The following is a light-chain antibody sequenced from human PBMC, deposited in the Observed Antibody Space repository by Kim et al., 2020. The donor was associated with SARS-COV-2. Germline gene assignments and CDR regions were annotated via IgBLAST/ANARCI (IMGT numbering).Light chain of an antibody. Sequence: SASVGDRVTITCRVSQAISTYFASFQQKPGKAPRLLIHAASTLQSGVPSRFRGSGSGTDFTLTISSLQPEDFATYYCQQLHSYPLTFGGGTKLEI. V-gene: IGKV1-9*01. J-gene: IGKJ4*01. CDR3: QQLHSYPLT. CDR1: QAISTY. CDR2: AAS.